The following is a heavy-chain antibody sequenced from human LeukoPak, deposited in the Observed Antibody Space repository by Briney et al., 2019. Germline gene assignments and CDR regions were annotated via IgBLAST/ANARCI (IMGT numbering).Heavy chain of an antibody. D-gene: IGHD2-8*01. CDR3: AREGSIVPHQDLDS. CDR1: GFTFSSFA. J-gene: IGHJ4*02. Sequence: GGSLRLSCAASGFTFSSFAMNWVRQAPGKGLEWVSTMSGDATSTYYADSVKGRFTISRDNAKNSLYLQMNSLRAEDTAVYYCAREGSIVPHQDLDSWGQGTLVTVSS. CDR2: MSGDATST. V-gene: IGHV3-21*01.